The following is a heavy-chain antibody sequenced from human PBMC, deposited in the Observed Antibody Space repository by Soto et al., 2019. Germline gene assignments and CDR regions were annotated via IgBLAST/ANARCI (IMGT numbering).Heavy chain of an antibody. CDR1: GFAFIRYG. Sequence: GGSLKLSVEAPGFAFIRYGMHWAPQAPGKGLEWVALIWNDGIRKVYVDSVKGRFTISRDNSKNTLDLQMNSLRAEDTAVYYCARDDDYEANAFDYWGPGTLVTVSS. CDR3: ARDDDYEANAFDY. J-gene: IGHJ4*01. D-gene: IGHD3-22*01. CDR2: IWNDGIRK. V-gene: IGHV3-33*01.